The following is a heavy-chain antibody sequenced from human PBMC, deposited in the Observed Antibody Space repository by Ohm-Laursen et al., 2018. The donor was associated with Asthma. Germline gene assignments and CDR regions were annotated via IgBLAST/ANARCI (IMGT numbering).Heavy chain of an antibody. CDR2: ISYDGSTE. CDR3: AKDKDAGTHPYSSSWFDY. CDR1: GFSFSSYA. V-gene: IGHV3-30*18. J-gene: IGHJ4*02. D-gene: IGHD6-13*01. Sequence: SLRLSCAASGFSFSSYAMHWVRQAPGKGLECVALISYDGSTESYADSVKGRFTISRDNFKNTVHLDMNSLRAEDTAVYYCAKDKDAGTHPYSSSWFDYWGQGTLVTVSS.